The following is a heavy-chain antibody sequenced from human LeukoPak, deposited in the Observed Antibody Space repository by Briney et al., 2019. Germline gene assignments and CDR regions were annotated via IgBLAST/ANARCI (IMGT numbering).Heavy chain of an antibody. J-gene: IGHJ4*02. CDR1: GGSISSSSYY. Sequence: PSETLSLTCTVSGGSISSSSYYWGCILQPPGKGLECIGSIYYSGSTYSNPSLKSRVTISVDTSKHQFSLKLRSVTAADTAVYSCARHRMNYYPPPYYFDYWGQGTLVTVSS. CDR2: IYYSGST. V-gene: IGHV4-39*01. CDR3: ARHRMNYYPPPYYFDY. D-gene: IGHD3-10*01.